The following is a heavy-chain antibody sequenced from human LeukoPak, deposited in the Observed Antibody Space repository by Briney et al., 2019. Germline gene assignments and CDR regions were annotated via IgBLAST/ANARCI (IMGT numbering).Heavy chain of an antibody. V-gene: IGHV1-18*01. Sequence: ASVKVSCKASGYTFTSYGISWVRQAPGQGLEWIGWISAYNGNTNYAQKLQGRVTMTTDTSTSTAYMELRSLRSDDTAVYYCARKVMYYYDSSGYLIGEDYWGQGTLVTVSS. CDR1: GYTFTSYG. J-gene: IGHJ4*02. CDR2: ISAYNGNT. CDR3: ARKVMYYYDSSGYLIGEDY. D-gene: IGHD3-22*01.